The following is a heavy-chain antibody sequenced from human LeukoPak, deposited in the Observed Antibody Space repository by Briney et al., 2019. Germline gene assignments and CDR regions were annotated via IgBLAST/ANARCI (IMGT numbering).Heavy chain of an antibody. D-gene: IGHD5-12*01. CDR1: GFTFSSYW. CDR3: ARDLLDIVATGGDY. V-gene: IGHV3-7*04. J-gene: IGHJ4*02. Sequence: TGGSLRLSCAASGFTFSSYWMSWVRQVPGKGLEWVANIKQDGSEKYYVDSVKGRFTISRDNAKNSLYLQMNSLRAEDTAVYYCARDLLDIVATGGDYWGQGTLVTVSS. CDR2: IKQDGSEK.